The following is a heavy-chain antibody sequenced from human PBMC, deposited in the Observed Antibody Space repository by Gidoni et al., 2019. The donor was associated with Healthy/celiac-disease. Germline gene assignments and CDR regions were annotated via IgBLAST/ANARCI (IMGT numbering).Heavy chain of an antibody. CDR3: AKDLPSITMVRGVIDPTFDY. CDR1: GFTFSSYA. J-gene: IGHJ4*02. V-gene: IGHV3-23*04. CDR2: ISGSGGST. Sequence: EVQLVESGGGLVQPGGSLRLSCAASGFTFSSYAMSWVRQAPGKGLEWVSAISGSGGSTYYADSVKGRFTISRDNSKNPLYLQMNSLRAEDTAVYYCAKDLPSITMVRGVIDPTFDYWGQGTLVTVSS. D-gene: IGHD3-10*01.